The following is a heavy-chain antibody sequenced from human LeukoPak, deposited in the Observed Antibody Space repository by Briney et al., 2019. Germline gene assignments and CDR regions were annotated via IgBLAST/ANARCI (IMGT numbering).Heavy chain of an antibody. V-gene: IGHV3-23*01. Sequence: GGSLRLSCAASGFTFSSYAMSWVRQAPGKGLEWVSDISGSGASTYYADSVKGRFTISRDNSTNTLYLHMNSLRAEDTAVYYCARRATPSPHFDYWGQGTLVTVSS. J-gene: IGHJ4*02. CDR3: ARRATPSPHFDY. CDR1: GFTFSSYA. CDR2: ISGSGAST. D-gene: IGHD2-15*01.